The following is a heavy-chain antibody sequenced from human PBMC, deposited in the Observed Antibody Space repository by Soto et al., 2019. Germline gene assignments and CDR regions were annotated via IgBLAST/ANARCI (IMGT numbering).Heavy chain of an antibody. D-gene: IGHD3-10*01. V-gene: IGHV2-5*05. CDR2: IYWDDDK. CDR1: GFSLSTSGVG. J-gene: IGHJ4*02. CDR3: AHRGQWPRAGGYHY. Sequence: QITLKESGPPLVKPTQTLTLTCTFSGFSLSTSGVGVGWIRQPPGKALEWLALIYWDDDKRYGPSLKSRLTITKDTSKNQVVLTMTNMDPVDTATYYCAHRGQWPRAGGYHYWGQGTLVTVSS.